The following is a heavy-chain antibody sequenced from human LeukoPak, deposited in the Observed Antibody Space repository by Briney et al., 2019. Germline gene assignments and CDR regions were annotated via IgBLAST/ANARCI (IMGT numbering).Heavy chain of an antibody. V-gene: IGHV3-30*04. CDR2: IFYDGSNK. D-gene: IGHD7-27*01. Sequence: PGRSLRLSCTASGFIFSNYAMHWVRQAPGKGLEWVAVIFYDGSNKYYADSVKGRFTISRDNSKNTLYLQMSSLRAEDTALYYCVRDLHWGGFDVWGQGTMVTVSS. CDR3: VRDLHWGGFDV. J-gene: IGHJ3*01. CDR1: GFIFSNYA.